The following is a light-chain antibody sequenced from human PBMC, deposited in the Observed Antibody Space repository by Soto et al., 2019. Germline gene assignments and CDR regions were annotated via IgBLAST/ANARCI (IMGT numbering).Light chain of an antibody. J-gene: IGLJ1*01. Sequence: QSVLTQPPSASGSPGHSVTISCTGTSSDVGGYNYVSWYQQHPGKAPKLMIYEVSKRPSGVPDRFSGSKSGNTASLTVSGLQAEDEADYYCSSYARSNNSYVFGTGINVTVL. V-gene: IGLV2-8*01. CDR1: SSDVGGYNY. CDR3: SSYARSNNSYV. CDR2: EVS.